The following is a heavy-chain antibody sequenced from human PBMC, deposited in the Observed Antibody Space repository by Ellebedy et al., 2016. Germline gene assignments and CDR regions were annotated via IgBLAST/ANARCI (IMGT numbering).Heavy chain of an antibody. Sequence: GGSLRLSCAASGFTFSNAWMNWVRQAPGKGLEWVGRIKSKTAGGAADYAAHVKGRFTISRDDSKNTLYLQMNSLKTEDTAVYFCTTVYRYNYDSVWGQGTLVTVSS. CDR1: GFTFSNAW. CDR2: IKSKTAGGAA. J-gene: IGHJ4*02. CDR3: TTVYRYNYDSV. V-gene: IGHV3-15*01. D-gene: IGHD5-18*01.